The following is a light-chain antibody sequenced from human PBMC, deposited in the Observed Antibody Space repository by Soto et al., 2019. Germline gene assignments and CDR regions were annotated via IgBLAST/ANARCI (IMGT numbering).Light chain of an antibody. Sequence: EILLTQSPGTLSWSPGEGATLSWGASQSVSSNYLAWYQQKPGQAPRLLIFGASNRASDIPDSFSGSGSGTDFTLTISRLETADFAVYYCQQYGSSHTYTFGQGTRLEIK. CDR1: QSVSSNY. V-gene: IGKV3-20*01. CDR3: QQYGSSHTYT. CDR2: GAS. J-gene: IGKJ5*01.